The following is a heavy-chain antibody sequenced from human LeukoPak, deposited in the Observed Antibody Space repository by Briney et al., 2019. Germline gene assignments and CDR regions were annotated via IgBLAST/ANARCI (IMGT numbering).Heavy chain of an antibody. CDR3: AGLRYFDWLYFDY. CDR1: GFTVSSNY. V-gene: IGHV3-53*01. CDR2: IYSGGST. Sequence: HSGGSLRLSCAASGFTVSSNYMSWVRQAPGKGLEWVSVIYSGGSTYYADSVKGRFTISRDNSKNTLYLQMNSLRAEDTAVYYCAGLRYFDWLYFDYWGQGTLVTVSS. J-gene: IGHJ4*02. D-gene: IGHD3-9*01.